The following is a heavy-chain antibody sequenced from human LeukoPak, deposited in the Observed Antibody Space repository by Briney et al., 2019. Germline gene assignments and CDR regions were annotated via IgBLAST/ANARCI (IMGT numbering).Heavy chain of an antibody. CDR2: IYTTGST. CDR3: ARTRDSGSADY. Sequence: SQTLSLTCTVSGGSISSGSSYWSWIRQPAGKGLEWIGRIYTTGSTNYNPSLQSRVTISLGTSKNHVSLKLSSVTAADTAMYYCARTRDSGSADYWGQGALVTVSS. CDR1: GGSISSGSSY. V-gene: IGHV4-61*02. D-gene: IGHD3-10*01. J-gene: IGHJ4*02.